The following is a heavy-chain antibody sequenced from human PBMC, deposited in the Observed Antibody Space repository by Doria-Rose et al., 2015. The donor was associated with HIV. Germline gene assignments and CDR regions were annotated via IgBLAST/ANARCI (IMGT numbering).Heavy chain of an antibody. J-gene: IGHJ4*02. CDR2: IFYTGST. Sequence: QVQLQESGPGLVKPSETLSLTCSVSGGSISHYYWSWIRQHPGTGLEYIGDIFYTGSTNYCLSRKSRVSISIDTSKNKFSLRLSSVTAADTPVYYCARVLSGTYDYWGQGTLVTVSS. D-gene: IGHD1-26*01. V-gene: IGHV4-59*01. CDR1: GGSISHYY. CDR3: ARVLSGTYDY.